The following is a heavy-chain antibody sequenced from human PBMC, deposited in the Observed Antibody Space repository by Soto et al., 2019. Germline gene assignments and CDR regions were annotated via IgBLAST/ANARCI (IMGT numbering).Heavy chain of an antibody. CDR2: IYPGDSDT. D-gene: IGHD2-2*01. V-gene: IGHV5-51*01. CDR3: ARHYCSSTSCYPVYYYYYGMDV. Sequence: PGESLKISCNGSGDSFTIYWIGLVLQMPGKGLDWMGIIYPGDSDTRYSPSFQGQVTISADKSISTAYLQWSSLKASDTAMYYCARHYCSSTSCYPVYYYYYGMDVWGQGTTVTVSS. J-gene: IGHJ6*02. CDR1: GDSFTIYW.